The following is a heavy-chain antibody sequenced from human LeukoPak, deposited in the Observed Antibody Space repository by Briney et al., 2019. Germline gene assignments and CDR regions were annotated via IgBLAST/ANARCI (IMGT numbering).Heavy chain of an antibody. CDR1: GFTFSTYW. V-gene: IGHV3-7*01. CDR2: IKQDGSEK. J-gene: IGHJ4*02. Sequence: GGSLRLSCVASGFTFSTYWMHWVHQAPGKGLEWVANIKQDGSEKYYVDSVKGRFTISRDNAKNSLYLQMNSLRAEDTAVYYCARSRFYFDYWGQGTLVTVSS. CDR3: ARSRFYFDY.